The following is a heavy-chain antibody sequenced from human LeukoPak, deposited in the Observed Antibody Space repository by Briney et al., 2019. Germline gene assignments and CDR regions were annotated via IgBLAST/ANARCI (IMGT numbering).Heavy chain of an antibody. Sequence: SVKVSCKASGGTFSSYAISWVRQAPGQGLEWMGGIIPIFGTANYAQKFQGRVTITADESTSTAYMELSSLRSEDTAVYYCASGRTGTAVAEGGDAFDIWGQGTMVTVSS. V-gene: IGHV1-69*13. CDR3: ASGRTGTAVAEGGDAFDI. J-gene: IGHJ3*02. CDR1: GGTFSSYA. CDR2: IIPIFGTA. D-gene: IGHD6-19*01.